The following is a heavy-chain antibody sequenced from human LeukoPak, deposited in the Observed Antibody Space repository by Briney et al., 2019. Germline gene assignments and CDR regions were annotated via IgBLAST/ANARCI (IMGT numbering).Heavy chain of an antibody. CDR2: INHSGST. CDR1: GGSFCAYY. J-gene: IGHJ5*02. CDR3: ARGHGGTTP. V-gene: IGHV4-34*01. Sequence: SETLSLTCAVYGGSFCAYYWSWIRQPPGKGLEWIGEINHSGSTNYNPSLKSRVTISVDTSKNQFSLKLSSVTAADTAVYYCARGHGGTTPWGQGTLVTVSS. D-gene: IGHD1-1*01.